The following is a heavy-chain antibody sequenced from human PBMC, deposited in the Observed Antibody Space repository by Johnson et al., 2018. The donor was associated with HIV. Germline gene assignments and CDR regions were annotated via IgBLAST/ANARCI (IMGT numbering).Heavy chain of an antibody. D-gene: IGHD3-3*01. J-gene: IGHJ3*02. CDR1: GFTFTSYD. CDR3: ARDGLPRITIFGVVITTDAFDI. CDR2: IGTAGDT. Sequence: VQLVESGGGLVQPGGSLRLSCVASGFTFTSYDMHWVRQATGEGLDWISAIGTAGDTLYLGSVKGRFTISRDNSKNTLYLQMDSLRTEDTAVYYCARDGLPRITIFGVVITTDAFDIWGQGTMVTVSS. V-gene: IGHV3-13*01.